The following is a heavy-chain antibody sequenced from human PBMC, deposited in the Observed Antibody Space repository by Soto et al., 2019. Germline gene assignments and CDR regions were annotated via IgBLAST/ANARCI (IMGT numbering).Heavy chain of an antibody. CDR2: ISYDGSNK. CDR3: ARDRGVGTGYYYYYYDMDV. Sequence: QVQLVESGGGVVQPGRSLRLSCAASGFTFSSYAMHWVRQAPGKGLEWVAVISYDGSNKYYADSVKGRFTISRDNSKNTLYLQMNSLRAEDTALYYCARDRGVGTGYYYYYYDMDVWGQGTTVTVSS. D-gene: IGHD3-10*01. J-gene: IGHJ6*02. CDR1: GFTFSSYA. V-gene: IGHV3-30-3*01.